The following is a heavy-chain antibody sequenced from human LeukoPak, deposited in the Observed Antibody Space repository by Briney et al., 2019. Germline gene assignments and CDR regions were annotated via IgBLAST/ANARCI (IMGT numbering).Heavy chain of an antibody. V-gene: IGHV3-74*01. CDR3: AKDDSGTLHLVFDY. CDR2: INSGGSGT. Sequence: PGGSLRLSCAASGFAFSSNWMHWVRQTPGKGLVWVSRINSGGSGTSYAASVEGRFTISRDNVKNTLYLQMDSLRAEDTAVYYCAKDDSGTLHLVFDYWGQGTLVTASS. J-gene: IGHJ4*02. D-gene: IGHD1-26*01. CDR1: GFAFSSNW.